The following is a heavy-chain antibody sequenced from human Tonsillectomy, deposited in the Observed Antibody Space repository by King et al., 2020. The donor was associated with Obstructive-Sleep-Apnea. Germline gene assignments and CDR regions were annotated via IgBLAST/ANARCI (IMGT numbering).Heavy chain of an antibody. D-gene: IGHD3-16*02. CDR3: VKTYYDYVWGSYRSHFDY. Sequence: VQLVESGEGLVQPGGSLRLSCSASGFTFSSYAMHWVRQAPGKGLEYVSAISSNGGSTYYADSVKGRFTISRDNSKNTLYLQMSSLRAEDTAVYYCVKTYYDYVWGSYRSHFDYWGQGTLVTVSS. J-gene: IGHJ4*02. V-gene: IGHV3-64D*09. CDR2: ISSNGGST. CDR1: GFTFSSYA.